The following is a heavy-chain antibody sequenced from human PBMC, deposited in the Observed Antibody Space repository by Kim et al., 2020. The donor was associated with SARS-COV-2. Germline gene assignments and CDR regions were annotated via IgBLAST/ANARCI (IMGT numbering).Heavy chain of an antibody. V-gene: IGHV3-73*01. J-gene: IGHJ3*02. Sequence: SVKNRLTISRDDSKNTAYLQMTSLKTEDTAVYYCARVSPIPGSCYDAFDIWGPGTIVTVSS. D-gene: IGHD2-15*01. CDR3: ARVSPIPGSCYDAFDI.